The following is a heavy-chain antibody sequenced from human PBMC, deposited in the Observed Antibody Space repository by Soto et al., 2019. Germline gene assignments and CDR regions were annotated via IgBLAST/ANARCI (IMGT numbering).Heavy chain of an antibody. D-gene: IGHD6-13*01. V-gene: IGHV3-23*01. Sequence: GGSLRLSCAASGFTFSNNAMGWVRQAPGKGLEWVSGVSGSGENTYYPDSVKGRFTITRDNSRNTLFLQMKRLRAEDTAIYYCTRGPISAVGTGYFDYWGQGTLVTVSS. CDR2: VSGSGENT. CDR1: GFTFSNNA. J-gene: IGHJ4*02. CDR3: TRGPISAVGTGYFDY.